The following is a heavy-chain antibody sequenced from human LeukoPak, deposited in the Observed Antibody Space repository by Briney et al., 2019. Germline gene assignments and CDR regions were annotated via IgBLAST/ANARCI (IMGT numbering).Heavy chain of an antibody. J-gene: IGHJ3*02. V-gene: IGHV3-21*01. Sequence: GGSLRLSCAASGFTFSSYSMNWVRQAPGKGLGWVSSISSSSSYIYYADSVKGRFTISRDNAKNSLYLQMNSLRAEDTAVYYCARDKRVITFGGVIARGRAFDIWGQGTMATVSS. CDR2: ISSSSSYI. CDR1: GFTFSSYS. D-gene: IGHD3-16*02. CDR3: ARDKRVITFGGVIARGRAFDI.